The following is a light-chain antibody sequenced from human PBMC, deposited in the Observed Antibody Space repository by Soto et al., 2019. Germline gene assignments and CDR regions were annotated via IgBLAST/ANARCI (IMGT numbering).Light chain of an antibody. CDR1: SDDVGGYNY. CDR2: EVT. J-gene: IGLJ1*01. V-gene: IGLV2-14*03. Sequence: QSALTQPASVSGSPGQSITISCTGTSDDVGGYNYVSWYQQHSGKAPKLIIYEVTNRPSGVSDRFSGSKSGNTASLTISGLQAEDEADYYCSSFTSSITYVFGTGTKVTVL. CDR3: SSFTSSITYV.